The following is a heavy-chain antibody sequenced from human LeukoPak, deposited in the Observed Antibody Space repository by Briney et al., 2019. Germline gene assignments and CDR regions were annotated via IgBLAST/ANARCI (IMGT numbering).Heavy chain of an antibody. CDR2: IYSNDSDT. CDR1: GYRFTRYW. V-gene: IGHV5-51*01. Sequence: GEALKVSCKGSGYRFTRYWIGRVGQMPGEGLEGVGIIYSNDSDTRYSPSFQGQVSISADKSISAAYLQCSSLKASDTAMYYCAREDDSSGYWDYWGQGTLVTVSS. J-gene: IGHJ4*02. CDR3: AREDDSSGYWDY. D-gene: IGHD3-22*01.